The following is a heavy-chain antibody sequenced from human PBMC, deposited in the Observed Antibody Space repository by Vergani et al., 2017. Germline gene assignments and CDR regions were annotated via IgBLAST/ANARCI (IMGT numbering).Heavy chain of an antibody. CDR3: ARVNGYNFDY. CDR2: INHSGST. D-gene: IGHD5-24*01. V-gene: IGHV4-34*01. CDR1: GGSFSGYY. Sequence: QVQLQQWGAGLLKPSETLSLTCAVYGGSFSGYYWSWIRQPPGKGLEWIGEINHSGSTNYNPSLKSRVTISVDTSKNQFSLKLSSVTAADTAVYYCARVNGYNFDYWGQGTLVTVSS. J-gene: IGHJ4*02.